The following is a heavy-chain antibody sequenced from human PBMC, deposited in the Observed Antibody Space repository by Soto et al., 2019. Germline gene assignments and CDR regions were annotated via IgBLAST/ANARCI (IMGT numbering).Heavy chain of an antibody. V-gene: IGHV3-74*01. D-gene: IGHD4-17*01. CDR1: GFTFSSYW. Sequence: EVQLVESGGGLVQPGGSLRLSCVASGFTFSSYWMYWVRQAPGKGLVWVSRINSDGSSTAYADSVKGRFTISRDNAKNTLYLQMNSLRAEDTAVYYCARPADYLTAFDIWGQGTLVTVSS. CDR2: INSDGSST. CDR3: ARPADYLTAFDI. J-gene: IGHJ3*02.